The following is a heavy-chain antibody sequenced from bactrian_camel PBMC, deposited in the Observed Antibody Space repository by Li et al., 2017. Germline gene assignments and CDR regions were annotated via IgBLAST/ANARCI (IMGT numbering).Heavy chain of an antibody. V-gene: IGHV3S1*01. D-gene: IGHD2*01. CDR2: IYTGDHST. CDR1: GFIHSSNC. J-gene: IGHJ4*01. Sequence: HVQLVESGGGSVQAGGSLRLSCAASGFIHSSNCMGWFRQAPEKGPEGVAAIYTGDHSTWYADSVKGRFTISRDNAENTLYLQLDNLKPEDTATYYCAADLRAYCSGGDCCRLDAGKYVFWGQGTQVTVS. CDR3: AADLRAYCSGGDCCRLDAGKYVF.